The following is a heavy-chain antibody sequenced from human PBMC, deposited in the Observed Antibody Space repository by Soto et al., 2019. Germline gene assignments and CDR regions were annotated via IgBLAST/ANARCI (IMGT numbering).Heavy chain of an antibody. CDR3: AGGDIVPTGFDP. V-gene: IGHV4-30-4*01. Sequence: SETLSLTCTVSGCSISSGDYDWSWIRQPPGKGLEWIGYIYYSGSTYYNPSLKSRVTISVDTSKNQFSLKLSSVTAADTAVYYCAGGDIVPTGFDPWGQGTLVTVS. CDR1: GCSISSGDYD. D-gene: IGHD2-8*01. J-gene: IGHJ5*02. CDR2: IYYSGST.